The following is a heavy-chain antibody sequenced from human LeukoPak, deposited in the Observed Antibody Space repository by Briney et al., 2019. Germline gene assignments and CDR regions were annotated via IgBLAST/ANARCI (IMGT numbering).Heavy chain of an antibody. J-gene: IGHJ3*02. D-gene: IGHD2-15*01. CDR3: ARDMTFCSGGSCYPLGFDI. Sequence: PGGSLRLSCAASGFTFSAYNMNWVRQAPGKGLEWFSYISSSRGTIYYADSVKGRFTISRDNAKNSLYLQMNSLRDEDTAVYYCARDMTFCSGGSCYPLGFDIWGQGTMVTVSS. CDR2: ISSSRGTI. CDR1: GFTFSAYN. V-gene: IGHV3-48*02.